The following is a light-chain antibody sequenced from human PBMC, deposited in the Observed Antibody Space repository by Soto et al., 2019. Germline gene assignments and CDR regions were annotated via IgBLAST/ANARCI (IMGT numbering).Light chain of an antibody. Sequence: DIQLTQSPSFVSASVGERVTITCRASQDIGRYLAWYQQKPGEAPKLLISAASTLQSGVPSRFSGSGSGTELTITVSYLLPEDFATYYCQQLYSYSSFGQGTRLESK. CDR2: AAS. J-gene: IGKJ5*01. CDR3: QQLYSYSS. V-gene: IGKV1-9*01. CDR1: QDIGRY.